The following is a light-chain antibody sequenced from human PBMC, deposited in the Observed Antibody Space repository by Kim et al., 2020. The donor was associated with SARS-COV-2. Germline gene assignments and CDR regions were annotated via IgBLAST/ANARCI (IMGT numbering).Light chain of an antibody. Sequence: PGKTASITCEESNIQSLSVHWYQQKPGQAPVLVVYDDNDRPSGMPDRYSGSNSGNTATLTINRVEAGDEADYYCQVWHSDSDHVVFGGGTSLTVL. CDR3: QVWHSDSDHVV. CDR1: NIQSLS. CDR2: DDN. V-gene: IGLV3-21*03. J-gene: IGLJ2*01.